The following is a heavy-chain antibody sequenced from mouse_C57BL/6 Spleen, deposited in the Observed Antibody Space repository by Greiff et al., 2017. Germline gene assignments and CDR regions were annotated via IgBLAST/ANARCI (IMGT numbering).Heavy chain of an antibody. CDR2: IYPGSGNT. J-gene: IGHJ3*01. Sequence: VKLMESGPELVKPGASVKISCKASGYSFTSYYIHWVKQRPGQGLEWIGWIYPGSGNTKYNEKFKGKATLTADTSSSTAYMQLSSLTSEDSAVYYCARDHYYGSRGGFAYWGQGTLVTVSA. V-gene: IGHV1-66*01. D-gene: IGHD1-1*01. CDR3: ARDHYYGSRGGFAY. CDR1: GYSFTSYY.